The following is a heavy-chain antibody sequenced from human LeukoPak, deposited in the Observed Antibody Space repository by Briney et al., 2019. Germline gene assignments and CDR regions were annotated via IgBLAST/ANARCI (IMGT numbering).Heavy chain of an antibody. D-gene: IGHD6-19*01. J-gene: IGHJ4*02. V-gene: IGHV1-2*02. CDR3: ARVLSVADATDY. Sequence: ASVKVSCKTSGYSFTAFYIHWVRQAPGQGLEWMGWINPNSGGTNYAQKFQGRVTMTRDTSISTAYMELSRLRSDDTAVYYCARVLSVADATDYWGQGTLVTVSS. CDR1: GYSFTAFY. CDR2: INPNSGGT.